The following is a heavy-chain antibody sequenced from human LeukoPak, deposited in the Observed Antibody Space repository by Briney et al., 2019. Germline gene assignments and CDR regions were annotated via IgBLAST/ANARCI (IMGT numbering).Heavy chain of an antibody. V-gene: IGHV1-2*06. J-gene: IGHJ4*02. CDR2: INPNSGGT. CDR1: GYTFTGYY. Sequence: ASVTVSCTASGYTFTGYYMHWVRQAPGQGLEWMGRINPNSGGTNYAQKFQGRVTMTRDTSISTAYMELSRLRSDDTAVYYCARLRSGSYPFDYWGQGTLVTVSS. D-gene: IGHD1-26*01. CDR3: ARLRSGSYPFDY.